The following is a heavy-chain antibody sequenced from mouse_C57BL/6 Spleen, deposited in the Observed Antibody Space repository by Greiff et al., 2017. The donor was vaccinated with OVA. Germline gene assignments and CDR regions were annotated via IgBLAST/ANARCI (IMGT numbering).Heavy chain of an antibody. V-gene: IGHV1-80*01. Sequence: VKLMESGAELVKPGASVKISCKASGYAFSSYWMNWVKQRPGKGLEWIGQIYPGDGDTNYNGKFKGKATLTADKSSSTAYMQLSSLTSEDSAVYFCARGATVEVYWGQGALVTVSA. D-gene: IGHD1-1*01. CDR1: GYAFSSYW. CDR3: ARGATVEVY. CDR2: IYPGDGDT. J-gene: IGHJ3*01.